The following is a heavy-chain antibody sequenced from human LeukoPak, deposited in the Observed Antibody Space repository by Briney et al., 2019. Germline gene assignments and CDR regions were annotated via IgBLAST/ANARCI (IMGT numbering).Heavy chain of an antibody. CDR3: ARDLAYSSGWYAGELDH. J-gene: IGHJ4*02. CDR2: ISYDGSNE. D-gene: IGHD6-19*01. Sequence: GESLRLSCSASGFAFSSDAMHWVRQAPGRGLEWLAVISYDGSNEEHAESVRGRFTISRDNSKNTLFLQMNSLRPEDTAVYYCARDLAYSSGWYAGELDHWGLGTLVIVST. V-gene: IGHV3-30*04. CDR1: GFAFSSDA.